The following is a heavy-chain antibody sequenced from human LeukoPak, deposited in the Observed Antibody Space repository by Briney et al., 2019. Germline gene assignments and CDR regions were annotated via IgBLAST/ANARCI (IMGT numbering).Heavy chain of an antibody. Sequence: ASVKVSCKASGYTFTSYDNNWVRQATGQGLEWMGWMNPNRGNTGYAQKFQGRVTMTRNTSISTAYMELSSLRSEDTAVYYCARGMGVLRYFDWLLYPEGTYGMDVWGQGTTVTVSS. CDR2: MNPNRGNT. CDR3: ARGMGVLRYFDWLLYPEGTYGMDV. D-gene: IGHD3-9*01. V-gene: IGHV1-8*01. J-gene: IGHJ6*02. CDR1: GYTFTSYD.